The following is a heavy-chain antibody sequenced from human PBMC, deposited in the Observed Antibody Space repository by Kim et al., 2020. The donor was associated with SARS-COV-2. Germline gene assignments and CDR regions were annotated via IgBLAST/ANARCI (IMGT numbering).Heavy chain of an antibody. CDR1: GGSFSGYY. Sequence: SETLSLTCAVYGGSFSGYYWSWIRQPPGKGLEWIGEINHSGSTNYNPSLKSRVTISVDTSKNQFSLKLSSVTAADTAVYYCARGPGVANRDYWGQGTLVTVSS. CDR3: ARGPGVANRDY. J-gene: IGHJ4*02. V-gene: IGHV4-34*01. D-gene: IGHD3-3*01. CDR2: INHSGST.